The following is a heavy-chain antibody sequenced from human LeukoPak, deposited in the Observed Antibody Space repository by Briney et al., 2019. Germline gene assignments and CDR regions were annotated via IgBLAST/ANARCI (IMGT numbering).Heavy chain of an antibody. Sequence: SETLSLTCTASGGSISSYYWSWIRQPPGKGLEWIGYIYYSGSTYYNPSLKSRVTISVDTSKNQFSLKLSSVTAADTAVYYCARGYYDFSTYYYYGMDVWGQGTTVTVSS. CDR1: GGSISSYY. V-gene: IGHV4-59*08. J-gene: IGHJ6*02. CDR3: ARGYYDFSTYYYYGMDV. CDR2: IYYSGST. D-gene: IGHD3-3*01.